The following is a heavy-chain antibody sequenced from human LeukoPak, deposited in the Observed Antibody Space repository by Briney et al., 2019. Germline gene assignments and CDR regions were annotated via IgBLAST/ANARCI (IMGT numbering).Heavy chain of an antibody. CDR2: INAGNGNT. CDR1: GYTFTSYA. V-gene: IGHV1-3*01. CDR3: ARSLSGWRHEYFQH. D-gene: IGHD6-19*01. Sequence: ASVKVSCKASGYTFTSYAMHCVRQAPEQRLEWMGWINAGNGNTKYSQKFQGRVTITRDTSASTAYMELSSLRSEDTAVYYCARSLSGWRHEYFQHWGQGTLVTVSS. J-gene: IGHJ1*01.